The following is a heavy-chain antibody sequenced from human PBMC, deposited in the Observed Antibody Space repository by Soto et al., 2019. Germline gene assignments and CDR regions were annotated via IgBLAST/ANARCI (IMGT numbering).Heavy chain of an antibody. CDR1: GFSLSTTAVG. J-gene: IGHJ4*02. CDR2: IYWDETK. Sequence: QITLKESGPTLVKPTQPLTLTCTFSGFSLSTTAVGVNWIRQPPGQPLEWLALIYWDETKHYISSLKNRLTITKDISKNQVVLNMANMDPVDTSTYSGSLGIGWLSDQWGQGTLVTVSS. V-gene: IGHV2-5*02. CDR3: SLGIGWLSDQ. D-gene: IGHD6-19*01.